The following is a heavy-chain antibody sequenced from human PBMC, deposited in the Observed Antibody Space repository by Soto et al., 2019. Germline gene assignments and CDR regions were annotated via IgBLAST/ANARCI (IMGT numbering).Heavy chain of an antibody. Sequence: QVQLQQWGAGLLKPSETLSLTCAVYGGSFSGYYWTWIRQPPGTGLEWIGEINHSGSTNYNPSLKSRVTISVDTSKNQFSLKLTPVTAAAPAVYYCARDKITGLFDYWGQGTLVTVSS. CDR2: INHSGST. J-gene: IGHJ4*02. D-gene: IGHD2-8*02. V-gene: IGHV4-34*01. CDR3: ARDKITGLFDY. CDR1: GGSFSGYY.